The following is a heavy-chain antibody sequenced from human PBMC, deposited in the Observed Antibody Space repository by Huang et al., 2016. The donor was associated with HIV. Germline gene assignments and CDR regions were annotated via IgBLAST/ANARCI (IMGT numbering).Heavy chain of an antibody. D-gene: IGHD2-2*01. Sequence: QVQLQQWGAGLLKPSETLSLTCAVYGGSFSGYYWSWIRQPPGKGLEWIGEINHSGGTNYTPARKSRVTISVDTSKNQFSLKLNSVTAADTAVYYCARGRGCSSTSCYVMYYYYYFHMDVWGKGTTVTISS. V-gene: IGHV4-34*01. CDR1: GGSFSGYY. J-gene: IGHJ6*03. CDR2: INHSGGT. CDR3: ARGRGCSSTSCYVMYYYYYFHMDV.